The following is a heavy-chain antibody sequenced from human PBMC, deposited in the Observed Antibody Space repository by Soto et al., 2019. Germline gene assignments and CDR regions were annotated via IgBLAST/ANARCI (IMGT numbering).Heavy chain of an antibody. D-gene: IGHD3-22*01. J-gene: IGHJ4*02. CDR3: ARQIYDSSGYYYAY. V-gene: IGHV4-34*01. Sequence: SETLSLTCAVYGGSFRGYYWSWIRQPPGKGLEWIGTINPLGNTYYNPSLKSRVTISVDKSKSQLFLKLSSVTAPDTAVYYCARQIYDSSGYYYAYWGQGTLVTVSS. CDR1: GGSFRGYY. CDR2: INPLGNT.